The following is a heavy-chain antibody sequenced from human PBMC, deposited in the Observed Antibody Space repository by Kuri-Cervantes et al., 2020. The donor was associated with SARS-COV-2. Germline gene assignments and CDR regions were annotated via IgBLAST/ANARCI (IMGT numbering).Heavy chain of an antibody. CDR2: IGYKNNVM. J-gene: IGHJ6*03. CDR3: ARDGDRGYDMDV. Sequence: GGSLRLSCAASGFNFRRYSINWVRQAPGKGLEWLSYIGYKNNVMYADSVKGRFTISRDNAKNSLYLQMNSLREEDTAVYYCARDGDRGYDMDVWGQGTTVTVSS. V-gene: IGHV3-48*02. CDR1: GFNFRRYS.